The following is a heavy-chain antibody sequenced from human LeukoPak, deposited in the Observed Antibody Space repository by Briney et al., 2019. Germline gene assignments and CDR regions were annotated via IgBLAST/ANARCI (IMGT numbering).Heavy chain of an antibody. CDR2: MYISGST. V-gene: IGHV4-4*07. CDR3: ARDYLVGAPLDS. Sequence: SETLSLTCTVSGVSITNYYWAWIRQPAGKGLEWIGRMYISGSTNYNPSPKSRVSISIDKTKNQFSLKLTSVTAADTAVYYCARDYLVGAPLDSWGQGTLVTVSP. CDR1: GVSITNYY. J-gene: IGHJ4*02. D-gene: IGHD1-26*01.